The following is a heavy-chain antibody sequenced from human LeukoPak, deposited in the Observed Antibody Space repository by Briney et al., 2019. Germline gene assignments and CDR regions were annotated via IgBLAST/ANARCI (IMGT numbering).Heavy chain of an antibody. V-gene: IGHV3-48*02. J-gene: IGHJ4*02. CDR1: GFTFSTYS. CDR2: ISTSSRTI. CDR3: ARDSIQQQLVLEDRGYPYYFEH. Sequence: GGSLRLSCAASGFTFSTYSMNWVRQAPGKGLEWVSYISTSSRTIYYADSVKGRFTISRANAKNSLYLQMNSLRDEDTAVYYCARDSIQQQLVLEDRGYPYYFEHWGQGTLVTVSS. D-gene: IGHD6-13*01.